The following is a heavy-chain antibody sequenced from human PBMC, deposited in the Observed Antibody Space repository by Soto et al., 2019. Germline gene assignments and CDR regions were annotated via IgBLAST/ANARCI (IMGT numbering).Heavy chain of an antibody. J-gene: IGHJ4*02. CDR3: ARRKVTTVTTSPFAY. CDR1: GGSFSGYY. CDR2: INHSGST. V-gene: IGHV4-34*01. Sequence: PSETLSLTCAVYGGSFSGYYWSWIRQPPGKGLEWIGEINHSGSTNYNPSLKNRVTISVDTSKNQFSLKLSSVTAADTAVYYCARRKVTTVTTSPFAYWGQGTLVTVSS. D-gene: IGHD4-17*01.